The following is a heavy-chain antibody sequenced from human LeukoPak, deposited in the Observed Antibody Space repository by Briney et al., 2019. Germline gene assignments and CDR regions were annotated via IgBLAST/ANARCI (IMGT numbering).Heavy chain of an antibody. CDR1: GGSMSNYY. CDR2: VYYSGTT. J-gene: IGHJ6*03. Sequence: PSETLSLTCTVSGGSMSNYYWNWIRQPPGKGLEWIGYVYYSGTTNYNPSLKSRVTISVDKSKNQFSLKLSSVTAADTAVYYCARDRRIYYDFWSGDGPYYYYYMDVWGKGTTVTVSS. V-gene: IGHV4-59*12. D-gene: IGHD3-3*01. CDR3: ARDRRIYYDFWSGDGPYYYYYMDV.